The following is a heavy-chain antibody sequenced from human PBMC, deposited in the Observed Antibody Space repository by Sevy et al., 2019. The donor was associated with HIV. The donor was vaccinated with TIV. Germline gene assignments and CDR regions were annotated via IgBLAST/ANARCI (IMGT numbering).Heavy chain of an antibody. CDR2: ISGSGGST. CDR1: GFTFSSYA. J-gene: IGHJ5*02. Sequence: GGCLRLSCAASGFTFSSYAMSWVRQAPGKGLEWVSAISGSGGSTYYADSVKGRFTISRDNSKNTLYLQMNSLRAEDTAVYYCAKDPKYNWNYGGWFDPWGQGTLVTVSS. CDR3: AKDPKYNWNYGGWFDP. V-gene: IGHV3-23*01. D-gene: IGHD1-7*01.